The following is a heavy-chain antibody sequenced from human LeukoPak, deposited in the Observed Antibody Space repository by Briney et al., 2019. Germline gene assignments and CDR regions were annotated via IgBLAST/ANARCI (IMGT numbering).Heavy chain of an antibody. D-gene: IGHD1-14*01. Sequence: ASVKVSCQASGYTFTVYYMHWVRPAPGQGLEWMGWIHPNSEGTNYEQKLQSRDTMTRDTAISTAYMELSSLRGEDSVVYYWTTQQPADFDLGRQETLVSV. V-gene: IGHV1-2*02. J-gene: IGHJ4*02. CDR1: GYTFTVYY. CDR3: TTQQPADFDL. CDR2: IHPNSEGT.